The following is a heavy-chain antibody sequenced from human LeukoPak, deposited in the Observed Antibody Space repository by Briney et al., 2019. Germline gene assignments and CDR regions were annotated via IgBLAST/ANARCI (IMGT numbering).Heavy chain of an antibody. CDR2: IYYSGST. Sequence: SETLSLTCTVSGGSISSGDYYWSWIRQHPGKGLEWIGYIYYSGSTYYTPSLKSRVTISVDTSKNQFSLKLRSVTAADTAVFYCARLLAARRSFDSWGQGSLVTVSS. J-gene: IGHJ4*02. CDR1: GGSISSGDYY. D-gene: IGHD6-6*01. CDR3: ARLLAARRSFDS. V-gene: IGHV4-31*03.